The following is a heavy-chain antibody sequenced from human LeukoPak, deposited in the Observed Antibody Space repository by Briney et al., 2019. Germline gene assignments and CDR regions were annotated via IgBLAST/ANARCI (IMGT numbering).Heavy chain of an antibody. Sequence: GASVKVSCKASGYTFTGYYMHWVRQAPGQGLEWMGWVNPNSGGTNYAQKFQGRVTMTRDTSISTAYMELSRLRSDDTAVYYCARGYTFGGVIADYWGQGTLVTVSS. CDR3: ARGYTFGGVIADY. CDR1: GYTFTGYY. D-gene: IGHD3-16*02. J-gene: IGHJ4*02. CDR2: VNPNSGGT. V-gene: IGHV1-2*02.